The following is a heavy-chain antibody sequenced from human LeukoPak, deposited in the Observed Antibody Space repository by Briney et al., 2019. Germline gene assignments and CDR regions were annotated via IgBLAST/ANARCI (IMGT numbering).Heavy chain of an antibody. V-gene: IGHV4-39*07. D-gene: IGHD3-10*01. CDR2: IYYSGST. J-gene: IGHJ3*02. CDR1: GGSISSSSYY. Sequence: SETLSLTCTVSGGSISSSSYYWGWIRQPPGKGLEWIGSIYYSGSTYYNPSLKSRVTISVDTSKNQFSLKLSSVTAADTAVYYCARDEDYYGSGSQGAFDIWGQGTMVTVSS. CDR3: ARDEDYYGSGSQGAFDI.